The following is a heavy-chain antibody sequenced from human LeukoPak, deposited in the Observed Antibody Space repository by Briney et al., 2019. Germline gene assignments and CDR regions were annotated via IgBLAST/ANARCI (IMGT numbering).Heavy chain of an antibody. CDR3: ARGRFGDPPLYSSHYFDY. D-gene: IGHD3-10*01. J-gene: IGHJ4*02. CDR1: GGTFSSYA. CDR2: IIPIFGTA. Sequence: APVKVSCTASGGTFSSYAISWVRQAPGQGLEWMGGIIPIFGTANYAQKFQGRVTITADESTSTAYMELSSLRSEDTAVYYCARGRFGDPPLYSSHYFDYWGQGTLVTVSS. V-gene: IGHV1-69*01.